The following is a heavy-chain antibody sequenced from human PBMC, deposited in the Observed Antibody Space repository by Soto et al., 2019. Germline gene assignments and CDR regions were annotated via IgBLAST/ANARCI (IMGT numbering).Heavy chain of an antibody. CDR3: ARDGRRYCTNGVCYQDMDY. J-gene: IGHJ4*02. CDR2: IIPIFGTA. V-gene: IGHV1-69*13. CDR1: GGTFSSYA. Sequence: GASVKVSCKASGGTFSSYAISWVRQAPGQGLEWMGGIIPIFGTANYAQKFQGRVTITADESTSTAYMELSSLRSEDTAVYYCARDGRRYCTNGVCYQDMDYWGQGTLVTVSS. D-gene: IGHD2-8*01.